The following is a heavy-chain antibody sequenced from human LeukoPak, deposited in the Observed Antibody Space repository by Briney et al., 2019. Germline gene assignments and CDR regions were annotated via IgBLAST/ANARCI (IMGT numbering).Heavy chain of an antibody. CDR2: ISQDGSGK. Sequence: GGSLRLSCGASGFTFSNYWMSWVRQAPGKGLEWVINISQDGSGKNYADSVEGRFTISRDNAKNSLYLQMNSLRAEDTAVYYCARNGGNSDFDYWGQGTLVTVSS. V-gene: IGHV3-7*03. D-gene: IGHD4-23*01. CDR1: GFTFSNYW. J-gene: IGHJ4*02. CDR3: ARNGGNSDFDY.